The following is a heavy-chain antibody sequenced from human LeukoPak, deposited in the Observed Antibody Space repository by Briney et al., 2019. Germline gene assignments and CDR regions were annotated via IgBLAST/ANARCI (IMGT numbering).Heavy chain of an antibody. CDR1: GFSFSSYG. J-gene: IGHJ4*02. Sequence: GGALRLSCAASGFSFSSYGMHWVRQGPGKGLEWVAVISYDGSNKYYADSVKGRFTISRDNSKNTLYLQMNSLRAEDTAVYYCARVSSSGWSVADYWGQGTLVTVSS. CDR2: ISYDGSNK. D-gene: IGHD6-19*01. V-gene: IGHV3-30*03. CDR3: ARVSSSGWSVADY.